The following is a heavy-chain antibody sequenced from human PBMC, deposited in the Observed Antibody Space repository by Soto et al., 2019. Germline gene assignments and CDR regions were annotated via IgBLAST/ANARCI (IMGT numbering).Heavy chain of an antibody. V-gene: IGHV3-23*01. D-gene: IGHD3-3*01. CDR2: ISGGGGNV. CDR1: GFTFSTYA. Sequence: EVQLLESGGGLVQPGGSLRLSCAASGFTFSTYAMSWVRQAPGKGLEWVSAISGGGGNVNYADSVKGRFPISRDNSRTVVYLEMRSLRAEDTAMYYCAKYDFLSSYYIGDSFEYWGQGTMVTVSS. CDR3: AKYDFLSSYYIGDSFEY. J-gene: IGHJ4*02.